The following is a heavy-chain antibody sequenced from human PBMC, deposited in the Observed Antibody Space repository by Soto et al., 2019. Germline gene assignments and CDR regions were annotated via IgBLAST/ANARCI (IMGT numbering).Heavy chain of an antibody. CDR3: AKDLGSSSVY. Sequence: PEGSLRLSCAASGFTFSSYGMHWVRQAPGKGLEWVAVISYDGSNKYYADSVKGRFTISRDNSKNTLYLQMNSLRAEDTAVYYCAKDLGSSSVYWGQGTLVTVSS. V-gene: IGHV3-30*18. J-gene: IGHJ4*02. D-gene: IGHD6-6*01. CDR2: ISYDGSNK. CDR1: GFTFSSYG.